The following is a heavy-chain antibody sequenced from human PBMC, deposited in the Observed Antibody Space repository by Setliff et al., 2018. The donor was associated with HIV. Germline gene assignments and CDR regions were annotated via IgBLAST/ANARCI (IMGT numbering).Heavy chain of an antibody. CDR2: IGGSGGSNK. V-gene: IGHV3-23*01. CDR1: GFSFSSYS. J-gene: IGHJ6*02. D-gene: IGHD2-15*01. CDR3: AKDVPPFNVVNMAYGMDV. Sequence: GGSLRLSCAANGFSFSSYSMSWVRQAPGKGLEWVSGIGGSGGSNKYYADSVKGRFTISRDNSKNTLYLQMNSLRAEDTAVYYCAKDVPPFNVVNMAYGMDVWGQGTTVTVSS.